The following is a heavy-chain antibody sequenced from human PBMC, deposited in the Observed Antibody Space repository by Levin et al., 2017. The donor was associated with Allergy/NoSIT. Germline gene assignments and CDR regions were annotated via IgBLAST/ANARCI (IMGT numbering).Heavy chain of an antibody. D-gene: IGHD3-10*02. CDR2: INPSSGGI. CDR1: GYTFTAHY. J-gene: IGHJ4*02. CDR3: ARGHIYYFVNTAYSDY. V-gene: IGHV1-2*02. Sequence: GASVKVSCKASGYTFTAHYIHWVRQAPGQGLEWIGWINPSSGGINYAQNFQDRVTLTRDTSINTAYLELSNLRPDDTAVFYCARGHIYYFVNTAYSDYWGQGTLVTVSS.